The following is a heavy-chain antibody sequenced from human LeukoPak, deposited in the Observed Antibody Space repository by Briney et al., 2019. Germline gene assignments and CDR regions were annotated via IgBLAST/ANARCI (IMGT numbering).Heavy chain of an antibody. D-gene: IGHD3-16*02. V-gene: IGHV6-1*01. J-gene: IGHJ4*02. CDR3: ARDLYEYVWGSYRD. CDR1: GDTVSSDSAA. CDR2: TYYRSQWNN. Sequence: TSQTLSLTRAISGDTVSSDSAAWNWTRQSPSIGLGWLRRTYYRSQWNNDYAVSEKSRITINPATSKNQFSLQLNSVTPEDTAVYYCARDLYEYVWGSYRDWGQGTLVTVSS.